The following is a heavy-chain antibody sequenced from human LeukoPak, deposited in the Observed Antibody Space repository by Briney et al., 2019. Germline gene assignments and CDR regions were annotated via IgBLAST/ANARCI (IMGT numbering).Heavy chain of an antibody. J-gene: IGHJ4*02. Sequence: GGSLRLSCAASGFTFRNYGMSWVRQAPGKGLEWVSAISGSGGSTYNADSVKGRFTISRDNAKNSLYLQMNSLRAEDTAVYYCARDFFMTPDYWGQGTLVTVSS. D-gene: IGHD3-16*01. CDR2: ISGSGGST. CDR3: ARDFFMTPDY. CDR1: GFTFRNYG. V-gene: IGHV3-23*01.